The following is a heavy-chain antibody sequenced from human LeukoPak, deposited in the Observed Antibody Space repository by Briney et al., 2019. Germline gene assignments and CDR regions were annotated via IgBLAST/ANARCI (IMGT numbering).Heavy chain of an antibody. CDR1: GFTFSSYA. CDR2: ISAIGGST. D-gene: IGHD3-3*01. V-gene: IGHV3-23*01. J-gene: IGHJ6*03. CDR3: AKSPSVYDFLRGYYMDV. Sequence: GGSLRLSCAASGFTFSSYAMSWVRQAPGKGLEWVSIISAIGGSTYYADSVKGRFTISRDNSKNTLYLQLNSLRAEDTAVYYCAKSPSVYDFLRGYYMDVWGKGTTVTVSS.